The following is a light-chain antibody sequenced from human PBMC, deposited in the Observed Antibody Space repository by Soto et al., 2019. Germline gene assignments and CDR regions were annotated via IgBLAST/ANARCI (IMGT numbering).Light chain of an antibody. CDR1: QSVSSN. Sequence: EKVMTQSPATLSVSLGERATLSCRASQSVSSNLAWYQQKPGQAPRLLIYGASSRATGIPVRFSGSGSGTEFTLTISSLQSEDFAVYYCQQYNNWPLTFGQGTRLEIK. CDR3: QQYNNWPLT. V-gene: IGKV3-15*01. CDR2: GAS. J-gene: IGKJ5*01.